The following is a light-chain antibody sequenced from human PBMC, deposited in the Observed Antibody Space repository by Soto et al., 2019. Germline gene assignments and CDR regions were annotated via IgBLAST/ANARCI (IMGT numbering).Light chain of an antibody. J-gene: IGLJ2*01. CDR1: SSDVGGYNY. V-gene: IGLV2-14*01. CDR2: GVR. CDR3: SSYTSSNTHVV. Sequence: QSVLTQPASVSGSPGQSITISCTGTSSDVGGYNYVSWYQQHPGKAPKLMIYGVRNRPSGVSNRFSGSKSGNTASLTISGLQAEDEADYYCSSYTSSNTHVVFGGGTKVTVL.